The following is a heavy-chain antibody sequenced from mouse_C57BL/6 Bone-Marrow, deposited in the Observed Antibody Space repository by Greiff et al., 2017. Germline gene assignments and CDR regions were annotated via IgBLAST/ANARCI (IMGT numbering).Heavy chain of an antibody. CDR1: GYTFTDYN. D-gene: IGHD1-1*01. CDR3: AREYDGSSFYWYFDV. CDR2: INPNNGGT. Sequence: EVQLQQSGPELVKPGASVKIPCKASGYTFTDYNMDWVKQSHGKSLEWIGDINPNNGGTIYNQKFKGKATLTVDKSSSTAYMELRSLTSEDTAVYYCAREYDGSSFYWYFDVWGTGTTVTVSS. V-gene: IGHV1-18*01. J-gene: IGHJ1*03.